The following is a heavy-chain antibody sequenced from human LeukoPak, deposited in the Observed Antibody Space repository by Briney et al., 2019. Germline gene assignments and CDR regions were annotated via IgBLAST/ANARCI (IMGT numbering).Heavy chain of an antibody. CDR3: ARGIGNYYDSSGYSNDAFDI. J-gene: IGHJ3*02. D-gene: IGHD3-22*01. V-gene: IGHV1-69*13. CDR1: GGTFSSYA. CDR2: IIPIFGTA. Sequence: GASVKVSCKASGGTFSSYAISWVRQAPGQGLEWMGGIIPIFGTANYAQKFQGRVTITADESTSTAYMELSSLRSEDTAVYYCARGIGNYYDSSGYSNDAFDIWGQGTMVTVSS.